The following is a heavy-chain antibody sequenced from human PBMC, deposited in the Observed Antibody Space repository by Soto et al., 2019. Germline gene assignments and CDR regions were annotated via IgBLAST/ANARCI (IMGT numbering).Heavy chain of an antibody. Sequence: SETLSLTCTVSGGSISSSSYYWGWIRQPPGKGLEWIGSLYYSGSTYYNPSLKSRVTISVDTSKNQFSLKLSSVTAADTAVYYCARPPGGVYDSSYQYFQHWGQGTLVTVSS. D-gene: IGHD3-22*01. CDR1: GGSISSSSYY. CDR3: ARPPGGVYDSSYQYFQH. J-gene: IGHJ1*01. CDR2: LYYSGST. V-gene: IGHV4-39*01.